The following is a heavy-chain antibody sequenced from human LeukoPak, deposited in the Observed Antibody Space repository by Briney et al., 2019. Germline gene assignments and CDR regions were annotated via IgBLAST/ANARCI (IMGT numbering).Heavy chain of an antibody. CDR3: ARAPQKYSSSPGFDY. Sequence: ASVKVSCKASGYTFTSYGISWVRQAPGQGLEWMGWISAYNGNTNYAQKLQGRVTMTTDTSTSTAYMELRSLRSDDTAVYYCARAPQKYSSSPGFDYWGQGTLVTVSS. D-gene: IGHD6-6*01. CDR2: ISAYNGNT. V-gene: IGHV1-18*01. J-gene: IGHJ4*02. CDR1: GYTFTSYG.